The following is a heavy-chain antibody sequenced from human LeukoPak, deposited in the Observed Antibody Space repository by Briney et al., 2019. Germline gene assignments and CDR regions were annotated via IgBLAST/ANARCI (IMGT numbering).Heavy chain of an antibody. D-gene: IGHD5-24*01. J-gene: IGHJ4*02. V-gene: IGHV1-69*13. Sequence: SVKVSCKASGGTFSSYAISWVRQAPGQGLEWMGGIIPIFGTANYAQKFQGRVTITADESTSTAYMELSSLRSEDTAVYYCAREGTDGYNQHTYFDYWGQGTLVTVSS. CDR2: IIPIFGTA. CDR3: AREGTDGYNQHTYFDY. CDR1: GGTFSSYA.